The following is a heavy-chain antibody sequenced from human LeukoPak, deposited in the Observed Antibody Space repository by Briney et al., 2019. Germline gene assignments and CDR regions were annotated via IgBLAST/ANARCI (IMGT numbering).Heavy chain of an antibody. CDR1: GGSISSYY. Sequence: SETLSLTCTVSGGSISSYYWSWIRQPPGKGLEWIGYIYCSGSTNYNPSLKSRVTISVDTSKNQFSLKLSSVTAADTAVYYCARLMAGMDYWGQGTLVTVSS. CDR2: IYCSGST. D-gene: IGHD5-24*01. CDR3: ARLMAGMDY. J-gene: IGHJ4*02. V-gene: IGHV4-59*08.